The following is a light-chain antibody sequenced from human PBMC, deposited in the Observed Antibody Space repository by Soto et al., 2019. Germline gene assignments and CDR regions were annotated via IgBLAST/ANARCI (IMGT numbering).Light chain of an antibody. Sequence: EIVLTQSPGTLSLSPGERATLSCRASQSVSNNYLAWYQQKPGQAPRLLIYDASRRATGIPDRFSGSGSGTDFTLTISRLEPEDFAVYYCQQYGSSPGLFTFGPGTMVDI. V-gene: IGKV3-20*01. CDR3: QQYGSSPGLFT. CDR1: QSVSNNY. CDR2: DAS. J-gene: IGKJ3*01.